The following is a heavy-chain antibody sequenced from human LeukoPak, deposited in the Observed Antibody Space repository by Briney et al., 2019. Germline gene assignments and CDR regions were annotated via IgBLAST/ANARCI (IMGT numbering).Heavy chain of an antibody. CDR3: TTDGGLASRPLFDL. Sequence: NTGGSLRLSCAASGFSFSDAWMSSVRQAPGKGLERVGHIRSIGDGGTTDYAAAMKGRFTLTRDTSRNMFYLQMNNLKTEDTAVYYCTTDGGLASRPLFDLWGQGTLVTVSS. CDR1: GFSFSDAW. CDR2: IRSIGDGGTT. J-gene: IGHJ5*01. D-gene: IGHD6-6*01. V-gene: IGHV3-15*01.